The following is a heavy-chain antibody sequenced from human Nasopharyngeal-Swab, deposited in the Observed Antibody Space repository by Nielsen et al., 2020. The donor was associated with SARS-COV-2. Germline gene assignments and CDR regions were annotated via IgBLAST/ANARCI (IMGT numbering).Heavy chain of an antibody. CDR2: INPHSRGT. V-gene: IGHV1-2*02. CDR1: GYSFTSYY. Sequence: ASVKVSCKASGYSFTSYYMHWVRQAPGQGLVWMGWINPHSRGTKYAQKFQGRVTMTSDTSINTAYMELRRLRSDDTAVYYCARDDYGDYGYFGHWGQGTLVTVSS. D-gene: IGHD4-17*01. J-gene: IGHJ4*02. CDR3: ARDDYGDYGYFGH.